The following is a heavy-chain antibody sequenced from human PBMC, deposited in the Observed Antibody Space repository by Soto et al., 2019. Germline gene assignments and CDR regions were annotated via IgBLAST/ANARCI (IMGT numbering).Heavy chain of an antibody. CDR3: AKDRIAAAGAYSYYGMDA. CDR1: GFTFSSYG. Sequence: PGGSLRLSCAASGFTFSSYGMHWVRQAPGKGLEWVAVISYDGSNKYYADSVKGRFTISRDNSKNTLYLQMNSLRAEDTAVYYCAKDRIAAAGAYSYYGMDAWGQGTTL. D-gene: IGHD6-13*01. V-gene: IGHV3-30*18. CDR2: ISYDGSNK. J-gene: IGHJ6*01.